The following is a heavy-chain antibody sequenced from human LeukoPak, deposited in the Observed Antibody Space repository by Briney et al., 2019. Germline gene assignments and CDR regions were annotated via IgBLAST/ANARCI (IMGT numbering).Heavy chain of an antibody. D-gene: IGHD1-14*01. J-gene: IGHJ4*02. CDR2: IYPNDSET. V-gene: IGHV5-51*01. CDR1: GYSFTSYW. CDR3: ARLGIQSAGRY. Sequence: GEPLKISCKGSGYSFTSYWIGWVRQMPGKGLEWMGIIYPNDSETRYSPTFQGQVTISADKSINTAYLQWSSLKVSDTAMYYCARLGIQSAGRYWGQGTLVTVSS.